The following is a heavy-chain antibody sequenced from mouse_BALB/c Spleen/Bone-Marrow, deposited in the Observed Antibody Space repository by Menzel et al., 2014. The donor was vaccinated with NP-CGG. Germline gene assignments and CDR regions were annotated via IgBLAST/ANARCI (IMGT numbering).Heavy chain of an antibody. CDR1: GFTFSSFG. D-gene: IGHD4-1*01. J-gene: IGHJ2*01. V-gene: IGHV5-17*02. CDR2: ISSGSSTI. CDR3: TRGGNWDDFDS. Sequence: EVKLVESGGGLVQPGGSRKLSCAASGFTFSSFGMHWVRQAPEKGLEWVAYISSGSSTIFYADTVKGRFTVSRDNPKNTLFLQMTSLRSEDTAMYFCTRGGNWDDFDSWGQDTTLTVSS.